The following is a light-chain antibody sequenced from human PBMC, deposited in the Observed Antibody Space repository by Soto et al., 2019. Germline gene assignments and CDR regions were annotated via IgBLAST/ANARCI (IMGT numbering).Light chain of an antibody. Sequence: QSVLTQPPSASGSPGQSVAISCTGTSNVVGDYDYVSWYQQHPGKAPRLIIYAVDKRPSGVPDRFSGSKSGNTASLTVSGLQADDEADYYCSSYGGSNTKVFGSGTKVTVL. V-gene: IGLV2-8*01. CDR2: AVD. J-gene: IGLJ1*01. CDR1: SNVVGDYDY. CDR3: SSYGGSNTKV.